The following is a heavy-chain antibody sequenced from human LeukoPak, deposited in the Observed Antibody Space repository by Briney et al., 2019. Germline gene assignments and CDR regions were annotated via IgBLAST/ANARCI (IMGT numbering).Heavy chain of an antibody. CDR2: IHSGGSS. CDR1: EFSVSRNN. CDR3: ARILYRFYMDI. Sequence: GGSLRLSCVASEFSVSRNNMSWVRQAPGKGPEWVSIIHSGGSSSYADSVKERFTISRDNSKNTLYLQMNSLRAEDTAVYFCARILYRFYMDIWGKGTTVIVSS. V-gene: IGHV3-66*01. D-gene: IGHD2-2*02. J-gene: IGHJ6*03.